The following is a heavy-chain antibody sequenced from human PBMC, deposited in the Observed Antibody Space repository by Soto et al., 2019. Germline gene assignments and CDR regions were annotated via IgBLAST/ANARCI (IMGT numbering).Heavy chain of an antibody. CDR3: ARARLRAVYAFDF. J-gene: IGHJ3*01. CDR2: IYYNGNT. V-gene: IGHV4-31*03. CDR1: GASITSGAYY. Sequence: PSETLSLTCTLSGASITSGAYYWTWVRQHPGKGLEWIGYIYYNGNTYFSPSLKSRLTISIDTSKNQFSLKLSSVTAADTAMYYCARARLRAVYAFDFWGQGXMVTVSS. D-gene: IGHD4-17*01.